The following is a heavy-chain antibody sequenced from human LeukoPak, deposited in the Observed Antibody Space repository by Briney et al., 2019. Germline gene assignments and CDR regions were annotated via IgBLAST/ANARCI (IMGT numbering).Heavy chain of an antibody. CDR3: ACNYFPLDFHYGKDF. J-gene: IGHJ6*02. CDR1: GYTFASYD. V-gene: IGHV1-8*01. D-gene: IGHD2/OR15-2a*01. Sequence: ASVKVSCKASGYTFASYDINWVRQATGQGLEGMGWMNPNSGNTGYPQKFQGRVTMTRNTSISPAYMELSRLRSEDTAVYYCACNYFPLDFHYGKDFLGQGTTVTVSS. CDR2: MNPNSGNT.